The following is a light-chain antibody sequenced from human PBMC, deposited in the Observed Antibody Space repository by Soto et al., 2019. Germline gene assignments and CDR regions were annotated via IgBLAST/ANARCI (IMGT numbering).Light chain of an antibody. Sequence: IVLTQSPGTLSLSPGERATLSCRASQSVISTYLAWYQQKPGQAPRLLIYGTSNRATGIPARFSGSGSGTDFTLTISSLEPEDSAVYYCHQRQSWPRTFGQGTKVDI. V-gene: IGKV3-11*01. CDR3: HQRQSWPRT. CDR2: GTS. J-gene: IGKJ1*01. CDR1: QSVISTY.